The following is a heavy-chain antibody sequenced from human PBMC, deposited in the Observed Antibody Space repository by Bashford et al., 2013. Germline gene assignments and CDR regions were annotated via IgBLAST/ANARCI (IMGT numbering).Heavy chain of an antibody. Sequence: YAQKFEGRVTLTTDTSTRTAYMDLKSLTSDDTAVYYCARLATIAARPSDYWGQGTMVTVSS. J-gene: IGHJ4*03. V-gene: IGHV1-18*01. CDR3: ARLATIAARPSDY. D-gene: IGHD6-6*01.